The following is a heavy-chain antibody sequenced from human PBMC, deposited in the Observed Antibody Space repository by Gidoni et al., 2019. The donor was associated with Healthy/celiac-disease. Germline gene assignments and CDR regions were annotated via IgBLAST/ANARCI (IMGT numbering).Heavy chain of an antibody. CDR2: IYHSGST. J-gene: IGHJ5*02. CDR3: AREQTQLIVVVPAASNWFDP. CDR1: GGSISSSTW. Sequence: QVQLQESGPGLVKPSGTLSLTCAVSGGSISSSTWWSWVRQPPGKGLEWIGEIYHSGSTNYNPSLKSRVTISVDKSKNQFSLKLSSVTAADTAVYYCAREQTQLIVVVPAASNWFDPWGQGTLVTVSS. D-gene: IGHD2-2*01. V-gene: IGHV4-4*02.